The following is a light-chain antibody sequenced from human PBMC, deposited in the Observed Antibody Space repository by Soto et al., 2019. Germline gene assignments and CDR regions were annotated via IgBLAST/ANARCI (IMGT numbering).Light chain of an antibody. CDR1: QDISNY. J-gene: IGKJ5*01. CDR2: DAS. Sequence: DIQMTQSPSSLSASVGARVTITCQASQDISNYLNWYQQKPGKAPKLLIYDASNLETGVPSRFSGSGSGTDFTFTISSLQPEDIATYYCQQYDNLPTVGQGTRLEIK. CDR3: QQYDNLPT. V-gene: IGKV1-33*01.